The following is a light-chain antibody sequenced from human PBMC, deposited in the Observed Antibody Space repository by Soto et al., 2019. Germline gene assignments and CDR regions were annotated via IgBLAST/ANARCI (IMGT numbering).Light chain of an antibody. CDR3: QQYGGSPRT. CDR2: GAS. Sequence: EIVLTQSPGTLSLSPGEGATLSCRASQSINSFLAWYQQRRGQAPRLLIHGASNRATGIPDRFSGSGSGPDFTLTISSLEPEDFAVYYCQQYGGSPRTFGQGTKVDIK. CDR1: QSINSF. J-gene: IGKJ1*01. V-gene: IGKV3-20*01.